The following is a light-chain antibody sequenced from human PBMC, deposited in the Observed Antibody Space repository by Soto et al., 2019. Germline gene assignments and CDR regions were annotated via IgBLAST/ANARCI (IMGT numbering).Light chain of an antibody. CDR2: SNN. J-gene: IGLJ3*02. V-gene: IGLV1-44*01. CDR1: SSNIGSET. Sequence: QSVLTQRPSASGTPGQRVTISCSGSSSNIGSETANWYQQLPGTAPKLLIYSNNQRPSGVPDRFSGSKSGTSASLAISGLQSEDEAEYYCAAWDDSLKGWVFGGGTKLTVL. CDR3: AAWDDSLKGWV.